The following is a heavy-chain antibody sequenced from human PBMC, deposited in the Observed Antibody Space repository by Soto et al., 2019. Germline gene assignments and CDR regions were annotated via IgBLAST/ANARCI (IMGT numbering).Heavy chain of an antibody. J-gene: IGHJ5*02. Sequence: QVTVKESCPVMVKPTETLTLTCTCSGFSLSSAGLGVCWISQPQGKTLEWIAHIFSNDENSYSTSLKSRLTIPKDTSQSQVVLTMTNMDPVDTATYYCASTYSTSWYWFAPLGHGTLVTVSS. CDR3: ASTYSTSWYWFAP. CDR1: GFSLSSAGLG. V-gene: IGHV2-26*04. CDR2: IFSNDEN. D-gene: IGHD6-13*01.